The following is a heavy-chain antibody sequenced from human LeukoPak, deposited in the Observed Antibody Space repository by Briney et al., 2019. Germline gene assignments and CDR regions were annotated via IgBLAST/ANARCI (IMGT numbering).Heavy chain of an antibody. CDR3: TRGRYCSSTSCSPNWFDP. V-gene: IGHV3-15*01. CDR2: IKSKTDGGTT. D-gene: IGHD2-2*01. CDR1: GFTFSNAW. Sequence: GGSLRLSCAASGFTFSNAWKSWVRQAPGKGLEWVGRIKSKTDGGTTDYAAPVKGRFTISRDDSKNTLYLQMNSLKTEDTAVYYCTRGRYCSSTSCSPNWFDPWGQGTLVTVSS. J-gene: IGHJ5*02.